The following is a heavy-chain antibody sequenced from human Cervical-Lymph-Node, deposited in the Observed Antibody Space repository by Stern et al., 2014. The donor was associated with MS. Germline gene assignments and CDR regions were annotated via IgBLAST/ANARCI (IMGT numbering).Heavy chain of an antibody. CDR3: ARVVAGIAVSGSYFDY. Sequence: VQLVQSGGGLVQPGRSLRLSCAASGFTFDDYAMHWVRQAPGKGLEWGSGINWNSGTIGYADSVKGRFTISRDNAKNSLYLQMNSLRAEDTALYYCARVVAGIAVSGSYFDYWGQGTLVTVSS. CDR2: INWNSGTI. J-gene: IGHJ4*02. D-gene: IGHD6-19*01. V-gene: IGHV3-9*01. CDR1: GFTFDDYA.